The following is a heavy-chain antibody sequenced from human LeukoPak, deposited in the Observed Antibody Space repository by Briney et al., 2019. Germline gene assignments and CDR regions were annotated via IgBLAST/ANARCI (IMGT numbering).Heavy chain of an antibody. Sequence: SETLSLTCTVSGGSISNYYWSWIRQPPGKGLEWIGYIHYSGSTNYNPSLKSRVTISVDTSKNQLSLKLTSMIAADTAVYYCARELGATVVNYGMDVWGQGTTVTVSS. J-gene: IGHJ6*02. D-gene: IGHD4-23*01. CDR2: IHYSGST. CDR1: GGSISNYY. CDR3: ARELGATVVNYGMDV. V-gene: IGHV4-59*01.